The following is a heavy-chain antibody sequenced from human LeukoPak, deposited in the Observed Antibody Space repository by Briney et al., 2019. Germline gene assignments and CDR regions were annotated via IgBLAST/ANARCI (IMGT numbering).Heavy chain of an antibody. CDR1: GYTFTGYY. D-gene: IGHD3-10*01. J-gene: IGHJ3*02. V-gene: IGHV1-2*02. CDR2: INPNSGGT. CDR3: ARDISSGFGEFYDAFDI. Sequence: GASVKVSCKASGYTFTGYYMHWVRQAPGQGLEWMGWINPNSGGTNYAQKFQGRVTMTRDTSISTAYMELSRLRSDDTAVYYCARDISSGFGEFYDAFDIWGQGTMVTVSS.